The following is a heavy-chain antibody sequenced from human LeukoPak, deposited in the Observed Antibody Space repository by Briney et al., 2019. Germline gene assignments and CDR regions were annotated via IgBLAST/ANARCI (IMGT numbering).Heavy chain of an antibody. CDR1: GYSFTTYC. CDR2: IYPGDSDT. Sequence: GESLKISCKGSGYSFTTYCIGWVRQMPGKGLEWMGNIYPGDSDTRYSPSFQGQVTISVDKSIDTAYLQWSSLKASDTAMYYCARHQGWADYFDSSDYVAPFWFDPWGQGTLVTVSS. D-gene: IGHD3-22*01. V-gene: IGHV5-51*01. CDR3: ARHQGWADYFDSSDYVAPFWFDP. J-gene: IGHJ5*02.